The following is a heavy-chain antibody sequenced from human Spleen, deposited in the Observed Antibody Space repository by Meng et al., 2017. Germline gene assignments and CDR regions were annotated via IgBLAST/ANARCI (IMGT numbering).Heavy chain of an antibody. J-gene: IGHJ4*02. D-gene: IGHD6-13*01. CDR1: GFTFSSYA. CDR3: ARATYSSSWYSFDY. Sequence: GESLKISCAASGFTFSSYAMHWVRQAPGKGLEWVAVISYDGSNKYYADSVKGRFTISRDNSKNTLYLQMNSLRAEDTAVYYCARATYSSSWYSFDYWGQGTLVTVSS. V-gene: IGHV3-30*01. CDR2: ISYDGSNK.